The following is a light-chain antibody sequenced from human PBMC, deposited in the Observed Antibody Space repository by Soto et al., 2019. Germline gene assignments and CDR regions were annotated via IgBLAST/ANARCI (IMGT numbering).Light chain of an antibody. CDR1: QSISNY. CDR2: AAS. J-gene: IGKJ2*01. V-gene: IGKV1-39*01. Sequence: DIQMTQSPSSLSASVGDRVTITCRASQSISNYLNWYQQKPGKAPKLLIYAASTLESGVPSRFSGSGSGTDFTLTISSLQAEDFAPYYCQQSYSAPYTFGQGTTLEIK. CDR3: QQSYSAPYT.